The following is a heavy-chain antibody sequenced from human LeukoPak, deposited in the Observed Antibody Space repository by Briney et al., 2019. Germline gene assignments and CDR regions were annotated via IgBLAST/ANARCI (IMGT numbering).Heavy chain of an antibody. CDR2: IYTSGST. CDR1: GGSISSGSDY. Sequence: TLSLTCTVSGGSISSGSDYWSWIRQPAGKGLEWIGRIYTSGSTNYNPSLKSRVTISVDTPKNQFSLKLSSVPAADTAVYYCARDHRYCSSTSCYIGFDYWGQGTLVTVSS. V-gene: IGHV4-61*02. D-gene: IGHD2-2*02. J-gene: IGHJ4*02. CDR3: ARDHRYCSSTSCYIGFDY.